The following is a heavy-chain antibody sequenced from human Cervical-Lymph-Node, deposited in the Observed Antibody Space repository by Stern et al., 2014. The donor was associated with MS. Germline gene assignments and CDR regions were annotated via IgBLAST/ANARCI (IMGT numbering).Heavy chain of an antibody. CDR2: ISGSGAAT. CDR3: AKSSDYGGIPPV. D-gene: IGHD4-23*01. J-gene: IGHJ4*02. CDR1: GLTFSTYA. Sequence: VQLVQSGGDLVQPGGSLRLSCAASGLTFSTYAMSWVRQAPGKGLEWVSTISGSGAATHYADSLKGRFTISRDNSKNTLFLQLNSLRAEDTAVYYCAKSSDYGGIPPVWGQGTLVTVSS. V-gene: IGHV3-23*04.